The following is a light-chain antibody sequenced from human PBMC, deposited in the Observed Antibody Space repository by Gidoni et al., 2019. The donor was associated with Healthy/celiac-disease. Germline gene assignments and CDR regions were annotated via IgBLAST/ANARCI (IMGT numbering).Light chain of an antibody. Sequence: IQMTQSPSTLSASVGDRVTITCRASQSISSWLAWYQQKPGKAPKLLIYKASSLERGVPSRFSSRGSRTEFTLTSSRQQHDDFATYCCQQSNCYPPTFGQGTKLEIK. CDR3: QQSNCYPPT. CDR2: KAS. J-gene: IGKJ2*01. V-gene: IGKV1-5*03. CDR1: QSISSW.